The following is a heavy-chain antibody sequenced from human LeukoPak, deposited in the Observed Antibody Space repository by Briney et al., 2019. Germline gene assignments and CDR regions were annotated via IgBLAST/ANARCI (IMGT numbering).Heavy chain of an antibody. CDR1: GGSFSGYY. V-gene: IGHV4-34*01. CDR2: INHSGST. Sequence: SETLSLTCAVYGGSFSGYYWSWIRQPPGKGLEWIGEINHSGSTNYNPSLKSRVTISVDTSKNQFSLKLSSVTAADTAVYYCARACQDWGQGTLVTVSS. J-gene: IGHJ4*02. CDR3: ARACQD.